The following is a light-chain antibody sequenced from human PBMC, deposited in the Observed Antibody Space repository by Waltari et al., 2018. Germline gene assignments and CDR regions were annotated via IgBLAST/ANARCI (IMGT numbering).Light chain of an antibody. CDR1: QSVSSY. CDR3: QQRSNWPRT. Sequence: EIVLTQSPATLSLSPGERATLSCRDIQSVSSYLAWYQHKPGQAPRLRIYDASNRATGIPPRFSGSGSGTDFTLTISSLEPEDFAVYYCQQRSNWPRTFGQGTKLEIK. J-gene: IGKJ2*01. V-gene: IGKV3-11*01. CDR2: DAS.